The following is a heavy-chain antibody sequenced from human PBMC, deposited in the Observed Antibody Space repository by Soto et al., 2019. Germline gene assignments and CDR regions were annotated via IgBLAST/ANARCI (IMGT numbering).Heavy chain of an antibody. CDR2: FDPEDGET. CDR1: GFTLTELS. CDR3: AATYTVATITIDY. Sequence: PSVKVSCKVSGFTLTELSIHWVRQAPGKGLEWMGGFDPEDGETIYAQKFQGRVTMTEDTSTDTAYMDLSSLRSEDTAVYYCAATYTVATITIDYWGQGTLVTVSS. J-gene: IGHJ4*02. D-gene: IGHD5-12*01. V-gene: IGHV1-24*01.